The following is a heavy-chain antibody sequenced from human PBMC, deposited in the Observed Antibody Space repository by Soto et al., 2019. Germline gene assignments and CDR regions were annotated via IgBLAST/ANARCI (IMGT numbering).Heavy chain of an antibody. J-gene: IGHJ4*02. CDR1: GFTFNMYW. Sequence: RLSCAASGFTFNMYWMHWVRQAPGEGLEWVSRISDDDSRTDYADSVKGRFTISRDNAKNTLYLQMNALRVEDTALYFCVRDIMRASAAASLDYWGQGTQVTVSS. CDR3: VRDIMRASAAASLDY. V-gene: IGHV3-74*01. D-gene: IGHD6-13*01. CDR2: ISDDDSRT.